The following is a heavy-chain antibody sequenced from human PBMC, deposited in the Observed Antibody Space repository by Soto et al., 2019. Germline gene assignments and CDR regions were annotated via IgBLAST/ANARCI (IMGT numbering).Heavy chain of an antibody. CDR2: ISGSGGST. V-gene: IGHV3-23*01. CDR1: GFTFSSYA. D-gene: IGHD3-22*01. CDR3: AKDFDDYYDSSGYYITLHR. J-gene: IGHJ4*02. Sequence: GGSLRLSCAASGFTFSSYAMSWVRQAPGKGLEWVSAISGSGGSTYYADSVKGRFTISRDNSKNTLYLQMNSLRAEDTAVYYCAKDFDDYYDSSGYYITLHRWGQGTLVTVSS.